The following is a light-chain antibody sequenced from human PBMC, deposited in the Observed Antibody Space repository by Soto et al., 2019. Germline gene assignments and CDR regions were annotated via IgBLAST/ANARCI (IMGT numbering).Light chain of an antibody. J-gene: IGLJ2*01. CDR2: NNI. V-gene: IGLV1-40*01. CDR3: QSYDSSLNVV. CDR1: SSNIGAGYD. Sequence: QSVLTQPPSVSGAPGQRVTISCTGGSSNIGAGYDVHWYHQLPGTAPKLLIYNNIDRSSGVPDRFSGSKSGSSASLAIAGPQSEDEGYYYCQSYDSSLNVVFGGGTQLNVL.